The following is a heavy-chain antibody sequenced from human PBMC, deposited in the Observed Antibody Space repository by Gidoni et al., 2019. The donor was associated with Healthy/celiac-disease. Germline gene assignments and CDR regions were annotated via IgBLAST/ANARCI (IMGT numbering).Heavy chain of an antibody. CDR2: ISWDGGST. V-gene: IGHV3-43*01. CDR3: AKDIGHYSYYFDY. Sequence: EVQLVESGGVVVQPGGSLRLSCAASGFPFDDYTMHWVRQAPGKGLEWVSLISWDGGSTYYADSVKGRFTISRDNSKNSLYLQMNSLRTEDTALYYCAKDIGHYSYYFDYWGQGTLVTVSS. J-gene: IGHJ4*02. CDR1: GFPFDDYT. D-gene: IGHD2-15*01.